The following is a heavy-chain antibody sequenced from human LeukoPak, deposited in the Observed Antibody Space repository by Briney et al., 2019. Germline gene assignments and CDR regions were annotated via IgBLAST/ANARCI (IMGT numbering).Heavy chain of an antibody. J-gene: IGHJ4*02. CDR1: GGSISSYY. CDR3: ARLPDLYQLGSGHPDY. V-gene: IGHV4-59*12. CDR2: IYYSGST. Sequence: PSETLSLTCTVSGGSISSYYWSWIRQPPGKGLEWIGYIYYSGSTNYNPSLKSRVTISVDTSKNQFSLKLSSVTAADTAVYYCARLPDLYQLGSGHPDYWGRGTLVTVSS. D-gene: IGHD6-6*01.